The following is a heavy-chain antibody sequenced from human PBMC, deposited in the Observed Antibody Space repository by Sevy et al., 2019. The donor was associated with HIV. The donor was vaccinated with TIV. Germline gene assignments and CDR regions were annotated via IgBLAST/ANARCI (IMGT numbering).Heavy chain of an antibody. V-gene: IGHV3-30*02. CDR2: IRYDGSNK. D-gene: IGHD2-8*01. Sequence: GGSLRLSCAASGFTFSTYDMHWVRQAPGKGLEWVAYIRYDGSNKYYADSVWGRFTISRDNSKNTLYLQMNSLRAEDTAVYYCARGRKTTQEWLEELDYYYGVDVWGQGTTVTVSS. J-gene: IGHJ6*02. CDR1: GFTFSTYD. CDR3: ARGRKTTQEWLEELDYYYGVDV.